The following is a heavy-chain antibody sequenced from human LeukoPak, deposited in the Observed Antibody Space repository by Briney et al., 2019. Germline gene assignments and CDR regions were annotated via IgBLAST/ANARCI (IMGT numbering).Heavy chain of an antibody. CDR1: GFTFNSYS. CDR2: ISSSSGYI. J-gene: IGHJ4*02. V-gene: IGHV3-21*01. Sequence: GGSLRFSCAASGFTFNSYSLNWVRQAPGKGLEWVSSISSSSGYIYYADPVKGRFTISRDNAKNSVYLQMNSLRAEDTAVYYCARGSMSYFDYWGQGTLVTVSS. CDR3: ARGSMSYFDY.